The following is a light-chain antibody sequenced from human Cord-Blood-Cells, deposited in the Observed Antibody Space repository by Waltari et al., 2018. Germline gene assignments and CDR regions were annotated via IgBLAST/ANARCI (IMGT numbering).Light chain of an antibody. J-gene: IGLJ2*01. CDR1: SSDVGGYNY. V-gene: IGLV2-8*01. CDR3: SSYAGSNNFVV. Sequence: QSALTQPPSASGSPGQSVTISCTGPSSDVGGYNYVSWYQQHPGKAPKLMIYEVSKRPSGVPDLFSGSKSGNTASLTVSGLQAEDEADYYCSSYAGSNNFVVFGGGTKLTVL. CDR2: EVS.